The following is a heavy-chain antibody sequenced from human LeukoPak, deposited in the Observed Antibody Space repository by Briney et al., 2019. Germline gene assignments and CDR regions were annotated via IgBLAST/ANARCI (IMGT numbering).Heavy chain of an antibody. D-gene: IGHD6-19*01. CDR2: INSDGSSP. Sequence: GGSLRLSCAASGFTFSNYWMHRVRQAPGKGLVWVSHINSDGSSPTYADSVKGRFTISRDNAKNTVYLQMNSLRAEDTAVYYCVRDESLNSNGNEYWGQGTLVTVSS. CDR1: GFTFSNYW. CDR3: VRDESLNSNGNEY. V-gene: IGHV3-74*01. J-gene: IGHJ4*02.